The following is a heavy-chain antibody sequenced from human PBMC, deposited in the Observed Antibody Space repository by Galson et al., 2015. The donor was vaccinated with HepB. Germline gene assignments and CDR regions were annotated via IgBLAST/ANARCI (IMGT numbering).Heavy chain of an antibody. D-gene: IGHD2-2*01. J-gene: IGHJ4*02. Sequence: SVKVSCKASGGTFSSYAISWVRQAPGQGLEWMGWINPNSGGTNYAQKFQGRVTMTRDTSISTAYMELSRLRSDDTAVYYCARLGSTSITFDYWGQGTLVTVSS. CDR1: GGTFSSYA. CDR2: INPNSGGT. CDR3: ARLGSTSITFDY. V-gene: IGHV1-2*02.